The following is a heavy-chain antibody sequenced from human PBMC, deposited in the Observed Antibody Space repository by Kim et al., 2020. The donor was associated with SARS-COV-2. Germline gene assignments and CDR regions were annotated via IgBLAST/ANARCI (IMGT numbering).Heavy chain of an antibody. CDR2: ISSSSSYI. CDR1: GFTFSSYS. Sequence: GGSLRLSCAASGFTFSSYSMNWVRQAPGKGLEWVSSISSSSSYIYYADSVKGRFTISRDNAKNSLYLQMNSLRAEDTAVYYCARGPSGYSYGXPDYWGQGTLVTVSS. D-gene: IGHD5-18*01. J-gene: IGHJ4*02. V-gene: IGHV3-21*01. CDR3: ARGPSGYSYGXPDY.